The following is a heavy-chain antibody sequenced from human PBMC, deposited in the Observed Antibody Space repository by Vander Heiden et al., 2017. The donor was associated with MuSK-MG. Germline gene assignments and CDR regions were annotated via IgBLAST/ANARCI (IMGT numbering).Heavy chain of an antibody. J-gene: IGHJ3*02. CDR1: GGSFSGYY. V-gene: IGHV4-34*01. Sequence: QVQLQQWGAGLLKPSETLSLTCAVYGGSFSGYYWSWIRQPPGKGLEWIGEINHSGSTNYNPALKSRVTISVDTSKNQFSLKLSSVTAADTAVYYFARGGWLQHDAFDIWGQGTMVTVSS. CDR3: ARGGWLQHDAFDI. CDR2: INHSGST. D-gene: IGHD5-18*01.